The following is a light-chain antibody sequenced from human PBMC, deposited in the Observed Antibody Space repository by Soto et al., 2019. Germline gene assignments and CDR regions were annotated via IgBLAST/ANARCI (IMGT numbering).Light chain of an antibody. Sequence: DILLTQSPATLSLSPGDRATLSCRASQSFRGYLAWYQQKPGQAPRLLISDASKRATGIPARFSGRGSGTDFTLTISSLKPEDFAVYYCQQRSNSCPVITFGQGTRLEIK. V-gene: IGKV3-11*01. J-gene: IGKJ5*01. CDR2: DAS. CDR3: QQRSNSCPVIT. CDR1: QSFRGY.